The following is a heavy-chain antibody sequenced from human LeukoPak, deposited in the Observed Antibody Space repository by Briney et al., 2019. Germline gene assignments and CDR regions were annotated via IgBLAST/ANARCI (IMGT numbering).Heavy chain of an antibody. CDR3: AKDRYYYDSSGYPDY. V-gene: IGHV3-30*18. CDR1: GFTFSSYG. D-gene: IGHD3-22*01. J-gene: IGHJ4*02. Sequence: GGSLRLSCAASGFTFSSYGMHWVRQAPGKGLEWVAVISYDGSNNYYADSVKGRFTISRDNSKNTLYLQMNSLRAEDTAVYYCAKDRYYYDSSGYPDYWGQGTLVTVSS. CDR2: ISYDGSNN.